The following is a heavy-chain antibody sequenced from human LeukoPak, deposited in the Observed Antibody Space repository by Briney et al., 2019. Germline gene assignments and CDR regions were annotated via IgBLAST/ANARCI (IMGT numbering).Heavy chain of an antibody. CDR3: ARSYYGSGTSYGMDV. D-gene: IGHD3-10*01. V-gene: IGHV3-7*01. J-gene: IGHJ6*02. Sequence: PGGSLRLSCAVSGFTFSRNWMSWVRQAPGKGLKWLANIKQDGSEKYYVDSVEGRFTISRDNAKNSLYLQMNSLRAEDTAVYYCARSYYGSGTSYGMDVWGQGTTVTVSS. CDR1: GFTFSRNW. CDR2: IKQDGSEK.